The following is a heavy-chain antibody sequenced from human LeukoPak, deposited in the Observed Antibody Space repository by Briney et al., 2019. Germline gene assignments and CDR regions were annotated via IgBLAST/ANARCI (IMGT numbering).Heavy chain of an antibody. J-gene: IGHJ5*02. D-gene: IGHD2-2*01. V-gene: IGHV4-4*02. Sequence: PSGNLSLTCAVSGGSISSSNWWSWGRPPPGKGLEWIGEIYHSGSTNYNPSLKSRVSISVDKSKCQFSLKLSSVTAGDTAVYYCARSEVVPAATARDGGYNWFDPWGQGTLVTVSS. CDR1: GGSISSSNW. CDR3: ARSEVVPAATARDGGYNWFDP. CDR2: IYHSGST.